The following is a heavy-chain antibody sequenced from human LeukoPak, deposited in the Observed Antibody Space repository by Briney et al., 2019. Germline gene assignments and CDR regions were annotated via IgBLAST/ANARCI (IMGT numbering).Heavy chain of an antibody. Sequence: HPGGSLRLSCAASGFTFSSYAMHWVRQAPGKGLEWVAVISFDGSNKYYADSVKGRFTISRDNSKNTLYLQMNSLRAEDTAVYYCARALRTGTYYYGSGSSSSGYWGQGTLVTVSS. V-gene: IGHV3-30-3*01. CDR2: ISFDGSNK. D-gene: IGHD3-10*01. CDR3: ARALRTGTYYYGSGSSSSGY. J-gene: IGHJ4*02. CDR1: GFTFSSYA.